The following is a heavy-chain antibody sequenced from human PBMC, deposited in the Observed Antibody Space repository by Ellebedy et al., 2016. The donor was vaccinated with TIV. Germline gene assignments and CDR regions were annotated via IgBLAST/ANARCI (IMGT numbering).Heavy chain of an antibody. J-gene: IGHJ4*02. Sequence: SETLSLTXTVSGGSISSYYWSWIRQPPGKGLEWIGYIYYSGSTNYNPSLKSRVTISVDTSKNQFSLKLSSVTAADTAVYYCARAGVRGVIIDYWGQGTLVTVSS. D-gene: IGHD3-10*01. V-gene: IGHV4-59*13. CDR1: GGSISSYY. CDR2: IYYSGST. CDR3: ARAGVRGVIIDY.